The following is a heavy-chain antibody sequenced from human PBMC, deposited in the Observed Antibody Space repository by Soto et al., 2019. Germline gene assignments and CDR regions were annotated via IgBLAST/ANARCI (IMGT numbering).Heavy chain of an antibody. CDR2: VSGTGDST. CDR3: AKDSGNYGSGTFSH. D-gene: IGHD3-10*01. CDR1: GFSVTRYA. Sequence: EVHLLESGGGLVPPGGSLRLSCAASGFSVTRYAMSWVRQAPGKGLEWVSLVSGTGDSTHYANSVRGRFTISRDDSKATLYLQMSGLRAEDTAVYYCAKDSGNYGSGTFSHWGQGTLVTVSS. J-gene: IGHJ4*02. V-gene: IGHV3-23*01.